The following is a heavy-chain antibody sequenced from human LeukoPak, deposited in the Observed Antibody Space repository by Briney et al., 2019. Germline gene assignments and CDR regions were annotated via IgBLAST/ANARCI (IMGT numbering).Heavy chain of an antibody. Sequence: SQTLSLTCTVSGGSISDYYWNWIRQPPGPGLEWIGYVYNIGSTNYNPSLKSRVTISVDTSKNQFSLKLSSLTAADTAVYYCARGWLQPDYWGQGTLVTVSS. CDR1: GGSISDYY. J-gene: IGHJ4*02. D-gene: IGHD5-24*01. V-gene: IGHV4-59*01. CDR3: ARGWLQPDY. CDR2: VYNIGST.